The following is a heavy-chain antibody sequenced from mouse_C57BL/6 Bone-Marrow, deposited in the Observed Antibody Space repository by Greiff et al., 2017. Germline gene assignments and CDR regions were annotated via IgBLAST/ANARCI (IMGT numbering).Heavy chain of an antibody. Sequence: VQLQQSGAELVRPGSSVKLSCKASGFTFTSYWMAWVQQRPGQGLEWIGNIYPSDSETNYNQEFKDKATLTVDKASSTAYMQLSSLTSEDSAIYYCASDCYYSMDYWGQGTSVTVSS. V-gene: IGHV1-61*01. J-gene: IGHJ4*01. CDR3: ASDCYYSMDY. CDR2: IYPSDSET. D-gene: IGHD2-4*01. CDR1: GFTFTSYW.